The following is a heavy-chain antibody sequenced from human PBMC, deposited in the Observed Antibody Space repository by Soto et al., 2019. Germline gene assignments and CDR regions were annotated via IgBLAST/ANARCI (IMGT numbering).Heavy chain of an antibody. Sequence: ASVKVSCKASGYSFTSLDSNWARQTAGQGLEWMGWMEPSTVTTGYAQKFQGRVTMTRDTSINTAYMELTTLTSDDTAFYYCARGVSAGVDYWGQGTLVAVSS. D-gene: IGHD1-26*01. V-gene: IGHV1-8*01. CDR3: ARGVSAGVDY. CDR2: MEPSTVTT. J-gene: IGHJ4*02. CDR1: GYSFTSLD.